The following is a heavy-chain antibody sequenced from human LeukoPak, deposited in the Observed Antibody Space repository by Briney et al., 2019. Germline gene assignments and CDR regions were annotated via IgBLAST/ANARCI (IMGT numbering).Heavy chain of an antibody. CDR3: AKASYDSIFDC. CDR1: GFTFSSYG. J-gene: IGHJ4*02. Sequence: GGSLRLSCAASGFTFSSYGMHWVRQAPGKGLEWVAVISYDGSNKYYADSVKGRFTISRDNSKNTLYLQMNSLRAEDTAVYYCAKASYDSIFDCWGQGALVTVS. CDR2: ISYDGSNK. D-gene: IGHD3-22*01. V-gene: IGHV3-30*18.